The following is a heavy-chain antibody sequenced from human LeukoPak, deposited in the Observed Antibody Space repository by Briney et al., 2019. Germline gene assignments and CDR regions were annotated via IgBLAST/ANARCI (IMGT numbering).Heavy chain of an antibody. CDR2: IIPIFGTA. D-gene: IGHD1-1*01. J-gene: IGHJ5*02. CDR3: ARYWKNWFDP. Sequence: SVKVSCKASGGTFSSYAISWVRQAPGQGLEWMGGIIPIFGTADYAQKFQGRVTITADESTSTAYMELSSLRPEDTAVYYCARYWKNWFDPWGQGTLVTVSS. V-gene: IGHV1-69*01. CDR1: GGTFSSYA.